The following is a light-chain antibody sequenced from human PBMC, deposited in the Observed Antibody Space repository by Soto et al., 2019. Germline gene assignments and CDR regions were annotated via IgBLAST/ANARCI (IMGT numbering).Light chain of an antibody. CDR2: GAS. J-gene: IGKJ1*01. V-gene: IGKV3-15*01. Sequence: EIVMTQSPATLSVSPGERATLSCRASQSVSSNLAWYQQKPGQAPRLLIYGASTRATGIPARFSGSGYGTEFKLTISSLQSEDFEVYYCQQYNNWPPWTFGQGTKVEIK. CDR1: QSVSSN. CDR3: QQYNNWPPWT.